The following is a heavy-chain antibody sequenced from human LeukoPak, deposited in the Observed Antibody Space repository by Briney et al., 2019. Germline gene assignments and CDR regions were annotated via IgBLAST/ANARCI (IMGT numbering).Heavy chain of an antibody. D-gene: IGHD6-19*01. J-gene: IGHJ5*02. CDR1: GGSISSYY. CDR3: ARTGYSSGWGDWFDP. V-gene: IGHV4-4*07. CDR2: IYTSGST. Sequence: SETLSLTCTVSGGSISSYYWSWIRQPAGKGLEWIGRIYTSGSTNYNPSLKSRVTMSVDTSKNQFSLKLSSVTAADTAVYYCARTGYSSGWGDWFDPWGQGTLVTVSS.